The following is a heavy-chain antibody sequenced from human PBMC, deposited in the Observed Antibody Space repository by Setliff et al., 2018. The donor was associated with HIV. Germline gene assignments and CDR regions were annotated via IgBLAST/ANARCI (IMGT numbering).Heavy chain of an antibody. Sequence: GASVKVSCKVYGYTLSELSIHWVRQAPGKGLEWMGYFDPQDGETVYAQKFQGRVTLTEDTSTGTAYMELSGLRSEDTAVYFCARALAVAATWFDPWGRGTLVTVSS. CDR3: ARALAVAATWFDP. V-gene: IGHV1-24*01. D-gene: IGHD6-19*01. J-gene: IGHJ5*02. CDR2: FDPQDGET. CDR1: GYTLSELS.